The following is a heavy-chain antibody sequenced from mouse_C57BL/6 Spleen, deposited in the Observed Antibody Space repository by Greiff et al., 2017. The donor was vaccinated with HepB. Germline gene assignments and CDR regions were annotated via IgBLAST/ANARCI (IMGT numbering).Heavy chain of an antibody. J-gene: IGHJ1*03. Sequence: VQLQQSGAELVRPGASVKLSCTASGFNIKDYYMHWVKQRPEQGLEWIGRIGPEDGDTEYAPKFQGKATMTADTSSNTAYLQLSSLTSEDTAVYYCTVYYGNYGYFDVWGTGTTVTVSS. V-gene: IGHV14-1*01. CDR3: TVYYGNYGYFDV. CDR2: IGPEDGDT. CDR1: GFNIKDYY. D-gene: IGHD2-1*01.